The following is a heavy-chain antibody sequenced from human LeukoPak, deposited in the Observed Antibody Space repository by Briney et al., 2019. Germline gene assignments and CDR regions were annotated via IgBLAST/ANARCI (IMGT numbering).Heavy chain of an antibody. V-gene: IGHV4-38-2*02. D-gene: IGHD2-15*01. CDR2: IYHSGST. Sequence: SETLSLTCTVSGYSISSGYYWGWIRQPPGKGLEWFGSIYHSGSTYYNPSLKSRVTISVDTSKNQFSLKLSSVTAADTAVYYCARDRSYCSGGSCSYYFDYWGQGTLVTVSS. CDR1: GYSISSGYY. J-gene: IGHJ4*02. CDR3: ARDRSYCSGGSCSYYFDY.